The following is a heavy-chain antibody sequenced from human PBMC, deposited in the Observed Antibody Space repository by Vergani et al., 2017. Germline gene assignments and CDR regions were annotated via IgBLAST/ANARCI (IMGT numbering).Heavy chain of an antibody. V-gene: IGHV5-51*01. CDR1: EYSFGNYW. J-gene: IGHJ4*02. CDR2: IYPADSDT. D-gene: IGHD1-1*01. CDR3: ARHTTYTDS. Sequence: EVELVQSGPEMRKPGESVKISCKGSEYSFGNYWIGWVRQMPGKGLEWMGIIYPADSDTRYSPSFQGQVTISAAKSISTAFLQWDSLKASDTALYYCARHTTYTDSWGQGTLVTVSS.